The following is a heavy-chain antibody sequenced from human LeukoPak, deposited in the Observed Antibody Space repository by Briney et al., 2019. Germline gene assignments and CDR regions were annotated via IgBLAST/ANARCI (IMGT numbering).Heavy chain of an antibody. J-gene: IGHJ4*02. CDR3: ARGTHDYGDYGTFDY. CDR1: GGSFSGYY. D-gene: IGHD4-17*01. CDR2: INHSGST. V-gene: IGHV4-34*01. Sequence: PSETLSLTCAVYGGSFSGYYWSWIRQPPGKGLEWIGEINHSGSTNYNPSLKSRVTISVDTSKNQFSLKLSSVTAADTAAYYCARGTHDYGDYGTFDYWGQGTLVTVSS.